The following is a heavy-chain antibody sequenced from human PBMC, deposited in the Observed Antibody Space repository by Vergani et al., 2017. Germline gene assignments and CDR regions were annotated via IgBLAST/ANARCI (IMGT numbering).Heavy chain of an antibody. D-gene: IGHD1-1*01. CDR3: ARDFLTRVTTLDYYYMGV. CDR1: GFTFDDYA. Sequence: VQLVESGGGLVQPGRSLRLSCAVSGFTFDDYAMYWVRQAPGKGLEWVSVISYDGNKKNYADSVKGRFTISRDNSKNTLYLEMNALRAEDTAVYYCARDFLTRVTTLDYYYMGVWGKGTTVTVSS. V-gene: IGHV3-30*03. CDR2: ISYDGNKK. J-gene: IGHJ6*03.